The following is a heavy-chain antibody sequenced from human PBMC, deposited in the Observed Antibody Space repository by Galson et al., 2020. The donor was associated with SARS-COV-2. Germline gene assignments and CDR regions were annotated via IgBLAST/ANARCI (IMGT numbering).Heavy chain of an antibody. CDR1: GFIFSAYG. V-gene: IGHV3-48*01. CDR2: ISKNSATT. J-gene: IGHJ6*04. CDR3: ALGDMDV. D-gene: IGHD2-21*01. Sequence: GESLKIPCAASGFIFSAYGMNWVRQAPGKGPEWLSYISKNSATTYYADSLKGRFTISRDNAKNSVYLEMSNLRAEDTSIYYCALGDMDVWGKGTTVTVSS.